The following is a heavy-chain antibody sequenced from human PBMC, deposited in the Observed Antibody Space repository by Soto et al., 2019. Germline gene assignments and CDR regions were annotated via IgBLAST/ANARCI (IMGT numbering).Heavy chain of an antibody. J-gene: IGHJ6*02. D-gene: IGHD1-26*01. CDR3: ARDHSGSFYYYYGMDV. CDR2: ISAYNGNT. V-gene: IGHV1-18*04. CDR1: GYTFTSYG. Sequence: ASVKVSCKASGYTFTSYGFSWVRQAPGLGLEWMGWISAYNGNTNYAQKLQGRVTMTTDTSTSTAYMELRSLRSDDTAVYYCARDHSGSFYYYYGMDVWGQGTTVTVS.